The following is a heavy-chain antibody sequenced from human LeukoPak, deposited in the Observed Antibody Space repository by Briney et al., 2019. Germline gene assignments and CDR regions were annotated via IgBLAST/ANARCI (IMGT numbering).Heavy chain of an antibody. CDR3: ARDLSDIVVVPAAY. D-gene: IGHD2-2*01. CDR1: GYTFTSYA. CDR2: INTNTGNP. Sequence: ASVKFSCKASGYTFTSYAMNWVRQAPGQGLEWMGWINTNTGNPTYAQGFTGRFVFSLNTSVSTAYLQISSLKAEDTAVYYCARDLSDIVVVPAAYWGQGTLVTVSS. J-gene: IGHJ4*02. V-gene: IGHV7-4-1*02.